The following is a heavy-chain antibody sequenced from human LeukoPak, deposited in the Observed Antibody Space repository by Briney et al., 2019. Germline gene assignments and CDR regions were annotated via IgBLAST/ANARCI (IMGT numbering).Heavy chain of an antibody. J-gene: IGHJ4*02. D-gene: IGHD3-22*01. V-gene: IGHV1-2*02. Sequence: GASVKVSCKASGYTFTGYYMHWVRQAPGQGFEWMGWINPNSGGTNYAQKFQGRVTMTRDTSISTAYMELSRLRSDDTAVYYCARARRYYDSSGYYGYWGQGTLVTVSS. CDR2: INPNSGGT. CDR3: ARARRYYDSSGYYGY. CDR1: GYTFTGYY.